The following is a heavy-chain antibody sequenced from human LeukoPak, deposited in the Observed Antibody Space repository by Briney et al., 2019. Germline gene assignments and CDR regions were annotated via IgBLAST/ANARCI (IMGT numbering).Heavy chain of an antibody. CDR1: GFTFSTYA. Sequence: GGSLRLSCAASGFTFSTYAMSWVRQAPGKGLEWVSHFGGSGGTIYYADSVKGRFTISRDNSKNTLYLQMNCLRAEDTAVYCCARSDCGGDCHLLDYWGQGTLVTVSS. D-gene: IGHD2-21*02. CDR2: FGGSGGTI. CDR3: ARSDCGGDCHLLDY. J-gene: IGHJ4*02. V-gene: IGHV3-23*01.